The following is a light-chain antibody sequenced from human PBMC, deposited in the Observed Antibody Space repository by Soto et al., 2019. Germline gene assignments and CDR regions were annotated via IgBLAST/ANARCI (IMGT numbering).Light chain of an antibody. CDR2: DTS. V-gene: IGKV3-11*01. CDR3: HQRQSWPRT. CDR1: QSISNY. Sequence: IVLTQSPGTLTLSPGERATLSCRASQSISNYLAWFQQRPGQAPRLLIYDTSKRATGVPARFSGSGSGTDFTLTISSLEPEDFAVYYCHQRQSWPRTFGQGTKVDIK. J-gene: IGKJ1*01.